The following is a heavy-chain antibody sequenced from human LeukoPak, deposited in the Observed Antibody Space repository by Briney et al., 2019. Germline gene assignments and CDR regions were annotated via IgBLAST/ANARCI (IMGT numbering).Heavy chain of an antibody. CDR2: IYYSGST. Sequence: SETLSLTCTVPGGSISSGSYYWSWIRQHPGKGLEWIGYIYYSGSTYYNPSLKSRVTISVDTSKNQFSLNLSSVTAADTAVYYCASSPPRIMITFGGFGIWGQGTMVTVSS. J-gene: IGHJ3*02. CDR3: ASSPPRIMITFGGFGI. CDR1: GGSISSGSYY. D-gene: IGHD3-16*01. V-gene: IGHV4-31*03.